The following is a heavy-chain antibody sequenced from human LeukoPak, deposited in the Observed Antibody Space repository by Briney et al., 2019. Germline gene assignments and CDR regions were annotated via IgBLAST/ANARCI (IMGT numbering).Heavy chain of an antibody. CDR2: ISSSGSTI. D-gene: IGHD3-22*01. J-gene: IGHJ3*02. CDR1: GFTFSVYY. CDR3: ARLSSGYYHDAFDI. V-gene: IGHV3-11*04. Sequence: GGSLRLSCAVSGFTFSVYYMSWIRQAPGKGLEWVSYISSSGSTIYYADSVKGRFTISRDNAKNSLYLQMNSLRAEDTAVYYCARLSSGYYHDAFDIWGQGTLVTVSS.